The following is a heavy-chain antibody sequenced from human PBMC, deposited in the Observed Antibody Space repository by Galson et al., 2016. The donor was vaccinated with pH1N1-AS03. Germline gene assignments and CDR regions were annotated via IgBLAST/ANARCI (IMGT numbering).Heavy chain of an antibody. D-gene: IGHD3-3*01. Sequence: SVKVSCKASGYTFVNYGISWVRRAPGQGLEWMGWISGYDGHTGYAQKFQGRVTMTTDTSTNTAYMELRSLTSDGTAVYYRARDESGYMYWGQGTLVTVSS. CDR3: ARDESGYMY. J-gene: IGHJ4*02. V-gene: IGHV1-18*01. CDR2: ISGYDGHT. CDR1: GYTFVNYG.